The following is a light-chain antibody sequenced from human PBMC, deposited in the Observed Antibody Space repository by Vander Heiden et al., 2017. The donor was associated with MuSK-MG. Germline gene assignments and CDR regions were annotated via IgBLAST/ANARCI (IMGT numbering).Light chain of an antibody. CDR2: SNN. Sequence: QSVLTQPPSASGTPGQRVTIPCSGSSSNIGSNTVNWYQQLPGTAPKLLIYSNNQRPSGVPDRFSGSKSGTSASLAISGVQSEDEADYYCAAWDDSLNGLVFGGGTKLTGL. J-gene: IGLJ2*01. CDR3: AAWDDSLNGLV. V-gene: IGLV1-44*01. CDR1: SSNIGSNT.